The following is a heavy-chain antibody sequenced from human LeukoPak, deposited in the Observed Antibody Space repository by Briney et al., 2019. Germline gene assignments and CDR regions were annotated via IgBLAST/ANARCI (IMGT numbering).Heavy chain of an antibody. D-gene: IGHD4-17*01. CDR1: GDSFSSHY. V-gene: IGHV4-59*11. J-gene: IGHJ3*02. CDR3: ARDLVTVTKGFDI. CDR2: ISHIGRT. Sequence: SETLSLTCAVSGDSFSSHYWTWIRQSPGTGLEWIGYISHIGRTNYNPSLKSRVTISIDTSKNQFCLKLRSVTAADTAVYYCARDLVTVTKGFDIWGQGTMVSVSS.